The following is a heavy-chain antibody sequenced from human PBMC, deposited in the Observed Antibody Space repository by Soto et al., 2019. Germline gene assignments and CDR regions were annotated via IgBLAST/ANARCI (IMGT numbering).Heavy chain of an antibody. Sequence: EVQLVESGGGLVQPGGSLRLSCAASGFTFSSYWMSWVRQAPGKGLEWVANIKQDGSEKYYVDSVKGRFTISRDNAKNSLYLQMNSLRAEDTAVYYCARSRIAARPNGMDVWGQGTTVTVSS. CDR2: IKQDGSEK. J-gene: IGHJ6*02. V-gene: IGHV3-7*01. D-gene: IGHD6-6*01. CDR1: GFTFSSYW. CDR3: ARSRIAARPNGMDV.